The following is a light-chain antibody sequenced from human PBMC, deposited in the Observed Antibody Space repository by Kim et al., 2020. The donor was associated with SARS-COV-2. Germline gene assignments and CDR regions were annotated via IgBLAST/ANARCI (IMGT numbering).Light chain of an antibody. CDR3: QVGDSSTEV. V-gene: IGLV3-9*01. Sequence: SYELTQPLSVSVALGQTAKITCGGNNIGHKYVHWYQQKPGQAPVLVMYKDSSRPSGIPERFSGSNSGNTATLTISRAQAGDEAEYYCQVGDSSTEVFGRGSKLTVL. CDR2: KDS. CDR1: NIGHKY. J-gene: IGLJ3*02.